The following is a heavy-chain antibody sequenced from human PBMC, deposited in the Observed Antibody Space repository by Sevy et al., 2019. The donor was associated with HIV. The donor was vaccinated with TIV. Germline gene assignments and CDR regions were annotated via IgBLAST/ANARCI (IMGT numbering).Heavy chain of an antibody. CDR2: SNSDEISR. CDR1: GFSFSSYW. CDR3: ERAHYYYDSSGYMGIDAFDV. J-gene: IGHJ3*01. Sequence: GGSLRLSCAASGFSFSSYWMHWVRQAPGKGLEWVSRSNSDEISRSYADSVMGRFTISRDNAKNTLYLQMENLRVEDTAIYYCERAHYYYDSSGYMGIDAFDVWGQGTTVTVSS. D-gene: IGHD3-22*01. V-gene: IGHV3-74*01.